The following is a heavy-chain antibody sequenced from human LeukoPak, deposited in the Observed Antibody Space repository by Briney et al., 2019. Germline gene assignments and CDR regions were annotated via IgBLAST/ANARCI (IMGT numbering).Heavy chain of an antibody. D-gene: IGHD3-22*01. CDR2: ISGSGGST. Sequence: GGSLRLSCVASGITFNRHAMNWVRQAPGKGLEWVSAISGSGGSTYYADSVKGRFTISRDNSKNTLYLQMNSLRAEDTAVYYCAKDSHYYDSSGYRKYYFDYWGQGTLVTVSS. CDR3: AKDSHYYDSSGYRKYYFDY. CDR1: GITFNRHA. J-gene: IGHJ4*02. V-gene: IGHV3-23*01.